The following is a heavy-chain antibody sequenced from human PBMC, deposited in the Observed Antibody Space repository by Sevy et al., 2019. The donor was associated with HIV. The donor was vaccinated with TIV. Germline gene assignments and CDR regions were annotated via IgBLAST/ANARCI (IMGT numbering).Heavy chain of an antibody. CDR3: AKDLTERYSTSSGDFDY. CDR2: TRYDGSTK. J-gene: IGHJ4*02. Sequence: GGSLRLSCAASGFTFNVYGMHWVRQAPGKGLQWVAFTRYDGSTKYYADSVKGRFTISRDNSKNTLYLKMNSLRVEDTAMYYCAKDLTERYSTSSGDFDYWGQGSLVTVSS. CDR1: GFTFNVYG. D-gene: IGHD6-6*01. V-gene: IGHV3-30*02.